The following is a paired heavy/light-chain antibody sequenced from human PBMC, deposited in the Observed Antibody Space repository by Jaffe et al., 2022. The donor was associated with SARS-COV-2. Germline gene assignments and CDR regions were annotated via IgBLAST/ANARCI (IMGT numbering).Light chain of an antibody. J-gene: IGLJ1*01. CDR2: EVT. V-gene: IGLV2-8*01. Sequence: QSALTQPPSASGSPGQSVTISCTGTSSDVGGYNYVSWYQQHPDKAPKLMIYEVTKRPSGVPDRFSGSKSGNTASLTVSGLQAEDEADYYCSSYAGSNINYVFGTGTKVTVL. CDR3: SSYAGSNINYV. CDR1: SSDVGGYNY.
Heavy chain of an antibody. J-gene: IGHJ5*02. CDR2: IYYSGNT. V-gene: IGHV4-39*01. CDR1: GDSISSNSYY. CDR3: ARNRIEGPMVRGLIRKLNWFDP. D-gene: IGHD3-10*01. Sequence: QLQLQESGPGLVKPSETLSLTCTVSGDSISSNSYYWGWIRQPPGKGLEWIGSIYYSGNTYYNPSLKSRVTISVDTSKNQFSLNLSSVTAADMAVYYCARNRIEGPMVRGLIRKLNWFDPWGQGTLVTVSS.